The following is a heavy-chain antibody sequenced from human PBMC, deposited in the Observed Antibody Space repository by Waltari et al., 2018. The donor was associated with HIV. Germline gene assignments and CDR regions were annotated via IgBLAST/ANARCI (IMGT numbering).Heavy chain of an antibody. Sequence: QVQPVESGGGLVKPGGSLRLSCAASGFTFSDSYTTWFRQAPGKGLEWISYISNSGDIIYYADSVKGRFTISRDNAKNSLYLQMNSLRAEDTAVYYCARDRWYYFDTSDYFYDYWGQGTLVTVSS. D-gene: IGHD3-22*01. J-gene: IGHJ4*02. CDR1: GFTFSDSY. CDR3: ARDRWYYFDTSDYFYDY. V-gene: IGHV3-11*01. CDR2: ISNSGDII.